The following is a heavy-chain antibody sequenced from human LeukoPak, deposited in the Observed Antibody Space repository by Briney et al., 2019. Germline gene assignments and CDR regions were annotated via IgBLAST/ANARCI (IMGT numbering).Heavy chain of an antibody. D-gene: IGHD2-2*01. CDR2: IIPIFGTA. CDR3: VTCSTSRNYYMDV. Sequence: SVKVSCKASGGTFSSYAISWVRQAPGQGLEWMGGIIPIFGTANYAQKFQGRVTITTDESTSTACMELSSLRSEDTAVYYCVTCSTSRNYYMDVWGKGTTVTVSS. J-gene: IGHJ6*03. V-gene: IGHV1-69*05. CDR1: GGTFSSYA.